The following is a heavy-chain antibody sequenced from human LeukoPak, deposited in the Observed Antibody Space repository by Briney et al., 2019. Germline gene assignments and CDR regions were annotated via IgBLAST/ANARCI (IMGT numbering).Heavy chain of an antibody. CDR3: AREHCSSPSCYCDS. CDR1: GGSISSGGYY. V-gene: IGHV4-31*03. CDR2: IYYSGST. J-gene: IGHJ4*02. Sequence: SETLSLTCTVSGGSISSGGYYWSWIRQHPGKGLEWIGYIYYSGSTYYNPSLKSRVTISVDTSKNQFSLKLSSVTAADTAVYYWAREHCSSPSCYCDSWGQGTLVTVSS. D-gene: IGHD2-2*01.